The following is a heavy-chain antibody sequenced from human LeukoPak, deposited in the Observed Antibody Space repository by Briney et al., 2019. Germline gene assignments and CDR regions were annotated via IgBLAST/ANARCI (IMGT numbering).Heavy chain of an antibody. CDR1: SGSISNIQW. CDR3: ARDKGGLDY. J-gene: IGHJ4*02. V-gene: IGHV4-4*02. CDR2: IYQGGTT. D-gene: IGHD3-16*01. Sequence: PSETLSLTCSVSSGSISNIQWLSWVRQSPEKGLEWIGEIYQGGTTNYTPSLKSRVTISVDKSKNQFSLKLSSVTAADTAVYYCARDKGGLDYWGQGTLVTVSS.